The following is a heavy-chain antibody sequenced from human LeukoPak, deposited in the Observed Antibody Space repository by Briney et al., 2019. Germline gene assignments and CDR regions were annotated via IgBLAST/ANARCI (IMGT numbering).Heavy chain of an antibody. CDR1: GFTFSSYA. Sequence: PGGSLRLSCAASGFTFSSYAMSWVRQAPGKGLEWVSSISYSGSYIYYADSVKGRFTISRHNAKNSLYLQMNSLRAEDTAVYYCARRAATERGHSYGLDYWGQGTLVTVSS. D-gene: IGHD5-18*01. V-gene: IGHV3-21*01. CDR2: ISYSGSYI. J-gene: IGHJ4*02. CDR3: ARRAATERGHSYGLDY.